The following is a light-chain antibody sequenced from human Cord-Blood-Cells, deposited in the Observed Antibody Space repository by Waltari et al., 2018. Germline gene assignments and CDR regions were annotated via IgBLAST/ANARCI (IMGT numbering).Light chain of an antibody. J-gene: IGLJ3*02. CDR3: CSYAGSYTFAV. CDR1: SSDVGGYNY. V-gene: IGLV2-11*01. Sequence: QSALTQPRSVSGSPGQSVTISCTGTSSDVGGYNYVPWYQQHPGKAPKLMIYDVSKRPAGVPVRFSGSKSGNTASLAISGLQAEDEADYYCCSYAGSYTFAVFGGGTKLTVL. CDR2: DVS.